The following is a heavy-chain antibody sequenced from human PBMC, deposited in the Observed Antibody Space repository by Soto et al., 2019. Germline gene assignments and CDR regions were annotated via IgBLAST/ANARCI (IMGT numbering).Heavy chain of an antibody. CDR3: ARLPVDTITSLDY. Sequence: EVQLVESGGDLLQPGGFLRLSCATSGFTFSRYWMHWVRQVPGKGLVWVSRINSDGSSISYSDSLKGRFTISRDNAKNTLYLQMNSLRVEDTAVYYCARLPVDTITSLDYWGQGTLVTVSS. D-gene: IGHD3-3*01. CDR1: GFTFSRYW. V-gene: IGHV3-74*01. CDR2: INSDGSSI. J-gene: IGHJ4*02.